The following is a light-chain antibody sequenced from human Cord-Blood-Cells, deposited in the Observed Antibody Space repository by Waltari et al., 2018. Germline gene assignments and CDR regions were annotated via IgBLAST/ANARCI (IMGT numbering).Light chain of an antibody. CDR2: GKN. Sequence: SSELTHDPAVSVALGQTVRIKCQGDSRRSYYASLYQQKPGQAPVLVIYGKNNRPSGIPDRFSGSSSGNTASLTITGAQAEDEADYYCNSRDSSGNHVVFGGGTKLTVL. J-gene: IGLJ2*01. V-gene: IGLV3-19*01. CDR1: SRRSYY. CDR3: NSRDSSGNHVV.